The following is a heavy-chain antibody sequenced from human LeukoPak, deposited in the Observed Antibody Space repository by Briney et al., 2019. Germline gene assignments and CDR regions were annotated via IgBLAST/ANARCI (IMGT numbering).Heavy chain of an antibody. CDR1: RFTVSSSY. CDR3: ARDLEAANTYYFDY. CDR2: ISSAGTT. Sequence: PGGSLRLSCAASRFTVSSSYMSWVRQAPGKGLEWVSIISSAGTTYYADSVKGRFTISRDNSKNTVYLQVNSLRDEDTAVYYCARDLEAANTYYFDYWGQGTMVPFSS. V-gene: IGHV3-66*01. J-gene: IGHJ4*02. D-gene: IGHD6-13*01.